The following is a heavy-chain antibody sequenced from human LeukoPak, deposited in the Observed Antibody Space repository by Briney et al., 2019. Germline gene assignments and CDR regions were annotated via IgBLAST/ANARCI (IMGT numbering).Heavy chain of an antibody. CDR3: ARGGYYGSGSYYALDY. V-gene: IGHV1-69*01. Sequence: SVKDTYMACGGTFRRYALRGVRPAPGKGLAWMGGIIPIFGTANYAQQFQGRVTITPDESTSTAYMELSSLRSEDTAVYYCARGGYYGSGSYYALDYWGQGTLVTVSS. J-gene: IGHJ4*02. D-gene: IGHD3-10*01. CDR2: IIPIFGTA. CDR1: GGTFRRYA.